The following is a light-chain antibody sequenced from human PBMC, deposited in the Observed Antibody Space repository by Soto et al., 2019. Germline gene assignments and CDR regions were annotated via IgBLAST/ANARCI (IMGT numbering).Light chain of an antibody. CDR1: QGIRND. CDR2: AAS. V-gene: IGKV1-6*01. Sequence: IQMTQSPSSLSASVGDRVTITCRASQGIRNDVGWYQQKPGKAPKFLIYAASNLQSGVPSRFSGSGSGTDFTLTVNSLQPEDFATYYCQQGYTSAITFGQGTRLEIK. J-gene: IGKJ5*01. CDR3: QQGYTSAIT.